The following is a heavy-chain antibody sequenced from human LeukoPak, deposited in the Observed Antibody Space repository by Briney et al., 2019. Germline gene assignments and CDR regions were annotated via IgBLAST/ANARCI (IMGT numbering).Heavy chain of an antibody. CDR2: ISGSGGST. CDR1: GFTFSSYG. V-gene: IGHV3-23*01. D-gene: IGHD5-12*01. Sequence: GGSLRLSCAVSGFTFSSYGMSWVRQAPGRGLEWVSAISGSGGSTYYADSVKGRFTISRDNSKNTLYLQMNSLRAEDTAVYYCAKSAWHYYYYMDVWGKGTTVTVSS. CDR3: AKSAWHYYYYMDV. J-gene: IGHJ6*03.